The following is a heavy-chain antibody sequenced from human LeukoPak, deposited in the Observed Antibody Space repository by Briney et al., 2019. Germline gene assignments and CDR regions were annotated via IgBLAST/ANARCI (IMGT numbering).Heavy chain of an antibody. V-gene: IGHV4-34*01. CDR2: INHSGST. CDR1: GGSFSGYY. CDR3: ARLPNFSRSITHE. D-gene: IGHD1-14*01. J-gene: IGHJ4*02. Sequence: SETLSLTCAVYGGSFSGYYWSWIRQPPGKGLEWIGEINHSGSTNYNPSLKSRVTISVDTSKNQFSLKLSSVTAADTAVYYCARLPNFSRSITHEWGQGTLVTVSS.